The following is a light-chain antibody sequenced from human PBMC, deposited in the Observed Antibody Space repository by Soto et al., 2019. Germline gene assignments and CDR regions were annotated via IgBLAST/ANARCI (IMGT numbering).Light chain of an antibody. CDR1: QDISSY. CDR2: AAS. Sequence: IQLTQSPSSLSASVGDRVTITCRASQDISSYLAWYQQKPGKAPKVLTYAASTLQSGFPSRFSGSVSGPDFTLTISSLQPEDVATYYCQQLYSYPDNFGGGTQVEIK. CDR3: QQLYSYPDN. V-gene: IGKV1-9*01. J-gene: IGKJ4*01.